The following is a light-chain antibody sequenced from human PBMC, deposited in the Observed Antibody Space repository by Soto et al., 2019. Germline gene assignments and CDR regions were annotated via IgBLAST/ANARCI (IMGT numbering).Light chain of an antibody. CDR2: KGS. CDR1: QSISSW. Sequence: DIQMTQSPSTLSASVGDRVTITCRASQSISSWLAWYQQKPGKAPKLLIYKGSSLESGVPSRFSGSGSGTEFTLTISSLQPDDSATYYCQQYNGDSTWTFGQGTKVEIK. J-gene: IGKJ1*01. V-gene: IGKV1-5*03. CDR3: QQYNGDSTWT.